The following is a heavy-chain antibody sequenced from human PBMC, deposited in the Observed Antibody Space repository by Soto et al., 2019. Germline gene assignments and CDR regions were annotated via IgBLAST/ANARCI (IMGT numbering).Heavy chain of an antibody. J-gene: IGHJ6*02. V-gene: IGHV3-23*01. Sequence: EVHLLESGGGLVQPGGSLRPSFAASGFTLSNFAMSWVRQAPGKGLEWVSGVSGRGGSTKYAESVKGRFTISRDNSRNTLYLQVNSLRAEDTAVYYCAKDSTVTTSLYFYYYGFDVWGQGTAVTVSS. CDR1: GFTLSNFA. D-gene: IGHD4-17*01. CDR2: VSGRGGST. CDR3: AKDSTVTTSLYFYYYGFDV.